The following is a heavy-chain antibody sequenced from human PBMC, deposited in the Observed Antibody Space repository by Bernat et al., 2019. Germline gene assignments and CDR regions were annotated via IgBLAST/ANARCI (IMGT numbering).Heavy chain of an antibody. Sequence: EVRLVESGGDLVQPGGSLRPSCAAPGFTFGTFALSWVRQAPGKGLEWVSAMTGGGTTDYADSVKGRVIISRDNSKNMLFMQMNSLTAEETAVYYCAKFRGQLIRNYYMNVWGEGTTVTVS. J-gene: IGHJ6*03. CDR1: GFTFGTFA. D-gene: IGHD2-21*01. V-gene: IGHV3-23*04. CDR2: MTGGGTT. CDR3: AKFRGQLIRNYYMNV.